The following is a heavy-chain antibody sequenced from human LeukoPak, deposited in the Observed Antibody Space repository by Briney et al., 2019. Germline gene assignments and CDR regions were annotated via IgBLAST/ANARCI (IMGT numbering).Heavy chain of an antibody. V-gene: IGHV4-59*08. CDR3: ARLFPYCSSTSCPVDY. CDR1: GGSISSYY. J-gene: IGHJ4*02. Sequence: ETLSLTCTVSGGSISSYYWSWIRQPPGKGLEWIGYIYYSGSTNYNPSLKSRVTISVDTSKNQFSLKLSSVTAADTAVYYCARLFPYCSSTSCPVDYWGQGTLVTVSS. CDR2: IYYSGST. D-gene: IGHD2-2*01.